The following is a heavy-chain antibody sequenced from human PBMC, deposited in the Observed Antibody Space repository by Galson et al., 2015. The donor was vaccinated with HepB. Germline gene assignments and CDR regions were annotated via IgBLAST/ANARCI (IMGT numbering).Heavy chain of an antibody. CDR2: ISRGSSTI. Sequence: SLRLSCAASGFTFSSYSMNWVRQAPGKGLEWVSYISRGSSTISYADSVKGRFTISRDNAKNSLYLQMNSLRDEDTAVYYCVRRDYTIDYWGQGTLFTVSS. CDR1: GFTFSSYS. D-gene: IGHD4-11*01. V-gene: IGHV3-48*02. J-gene: IGHJ4*02. CDR3: VRRDYTIDY.